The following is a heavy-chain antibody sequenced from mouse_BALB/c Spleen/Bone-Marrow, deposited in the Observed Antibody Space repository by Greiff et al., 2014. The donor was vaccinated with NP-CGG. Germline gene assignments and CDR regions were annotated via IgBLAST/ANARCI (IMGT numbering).Heavy chain of an antibody. Sequence: VKLVESGPGLVAPSQSLSITCTVSGFSLTGYGVSWVRQPPGKGLEWLGMIWGDGSTDYNSALKSRLNISKDNSKSQVFLKMXXXQTDDTARYYCARDSFLITRALDFWGQGTSVTVSS. J-gene: IGHJ4*01. D-gene: IGHD2-4*01. CDR3: ARDSFLITRALDF. CDR2: IWGDGST. CDR1: GFSLTGYG. V-gene: IGHV2-6-7*01.